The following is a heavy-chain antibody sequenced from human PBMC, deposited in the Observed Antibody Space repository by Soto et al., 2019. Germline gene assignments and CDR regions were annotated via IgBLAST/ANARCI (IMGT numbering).Heavy chain of an antibody. CDR2: ISPMLGIA. J-gene: IGHJ6*02. CDR1: GGTFSSYT. V-gene: IGHV1-69*02. D-gene: IGHD3-10*01. CDR3: ARGAWFGETYGMDV. Sequence: QVQLVQSGAEVKKPGSSVKVSCKASGGTFSSYTISWVRQAPGLGLEWMGRISPMLGIANYAQKFQGRVTITADKSTSTAYMELSSLRSEDTAVYYCARGAWFGETYGMDVWGQGTTVTVSS.